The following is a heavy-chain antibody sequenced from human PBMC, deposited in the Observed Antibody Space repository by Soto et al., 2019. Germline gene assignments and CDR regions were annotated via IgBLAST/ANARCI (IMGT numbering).Heavy chain of an antibody. D-gene: IGHD3-22*01. CDR1: GFTFSSYG. Sequence: GGSLRLSCAASGFTFSSYGMHWVRQAPGKGLEWVAVIWYDGSNKYYADSVKGRFTISRGNSKNTLYLQMNSLRAEDTAVYYCARESYYDSSGSGWFDPWGQGTLVTVSS. CDR2: IWYDGSNK. J-gene: IGHJ5*02. V-gene: IGHV3-33*01. CDR3: ARESYYDSSGSGWFDP.